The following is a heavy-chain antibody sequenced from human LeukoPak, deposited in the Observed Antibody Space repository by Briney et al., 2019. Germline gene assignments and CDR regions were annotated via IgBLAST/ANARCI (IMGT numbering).Heavy chain of an antibody. V-gene: IGHV3-21*01. CDR1: GFTFSSYS. D-gene: IGHD4-17*01. CDR3: ARVSTVTPGY. Sequence: PGGSLRLSCAASGFTFSSYSMNWVRQAPGKGLEWVSSISSSSSYIYYADSVKGRFTISRDKAKNPLYLQMNSLRAEDTAVYYCARVSTVTPGYWGQGTLVTVSS. J-gene: IGHJ4*02. CDR2: ISSSSSYI.